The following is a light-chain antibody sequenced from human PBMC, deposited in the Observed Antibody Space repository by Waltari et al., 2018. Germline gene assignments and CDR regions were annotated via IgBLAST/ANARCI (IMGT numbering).Light chain of an antibody. V-gene: IGKV3-20*01. Sequence: EIVLTQSPDTVCLSPGDRATLSCWASQSVSVKYFAWYQQKPGQAPRLLIYSISSGAAGIPDRFSASGSGTDFTLTISRLEPEDFAVYYCQQYGNALYSFGQGTKLEIK. CDR2: SIS. J-gene: IGKJ2*03. CDR3: QQYGNALYS. CDR1: QSVSVKY.